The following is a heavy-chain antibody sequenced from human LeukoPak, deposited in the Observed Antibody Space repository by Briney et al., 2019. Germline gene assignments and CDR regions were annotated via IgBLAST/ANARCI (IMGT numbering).Heavy chain of an antibody. CDR2: IYYSGTT. Sequence: SETLSLTCTVSGGSLSSSNYYWGWIRQPPGKGLEWIGTIYYSGTTYYNPSLESRVTISEDTSKNQFSLTLRSVTAADTAVYYCARQISDYYYYYMDVWGKGTTVTVSS. CDR1: GGSLSSSNYY. D-gene: IGHD3-10*01. V-gene: IGHV4-39*01. J-gene: IGHJ6*03. CDR3: ARQISDYYYYYMDV.